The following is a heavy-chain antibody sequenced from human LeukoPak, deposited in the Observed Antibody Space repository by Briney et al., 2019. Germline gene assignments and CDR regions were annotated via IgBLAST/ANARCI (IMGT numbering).Heavy chain of an antibody. V-gene: IGHV3-74*01. J-gene: IGHJ6*02. CDR2: INSDGSTT. CDR3: ARTDYDFWSGSYYGMDV. CDR1: GFTFSSYA. Sequence: GGSPRLSCAASGFTFSSYAMSWVRQAPGKGLVWVSNINSDGSTTTYADSVKGRFTISRDNAENTLYLQMNSLRAEDTAVYYCARTDYDFWSGSYYGMDVWGQGTTVTVSS. D-gene: IGHD3-3*01.